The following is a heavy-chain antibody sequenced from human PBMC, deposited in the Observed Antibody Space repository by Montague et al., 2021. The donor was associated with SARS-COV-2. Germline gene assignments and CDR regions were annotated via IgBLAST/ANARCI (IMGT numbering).Heavy chain of an antibody. J-gene: IGHJ5*02. CDR3: ARSPTYYHILTGYFNGPNWFDP. V-gene: IGHV4-59*08. Sequence: SETLSLTCTVSGGSINNYYWSWIRQPPGRGLEWIGYIYYSGNTYYNPSLKSRVTISVDTSKNQFSLKLSSVTAADTAVYYCARSPTYYHILTGYFNGPNWFDPWGQGTLVTVSS. CDR1: GGSINNYY. CDR2: IYYSGNT. D-gene: IGHD3-9*01.